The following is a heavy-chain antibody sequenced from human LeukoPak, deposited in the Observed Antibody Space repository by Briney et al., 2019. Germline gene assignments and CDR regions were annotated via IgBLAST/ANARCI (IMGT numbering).Heavy chain of an antibody. J-gene: IGHJ5*02. CDR2: IYYSGST. D-gene: IGHD2-15*01. Sequence: SETLSLTCTVSGGSISSYYWSWIRQPPGKGLEWIGYIYYSGSTNYNPSLKGRVTISVDTSKNQFSLKLSSVTAADTAVYYCARALGYCSGGSCPNWFDPWGQGTLVTVSS. V-gene: IGHV4-59*01. CDR1: GGSISSYY. CDR3: ARALGYCSGGSCPNWFDP.